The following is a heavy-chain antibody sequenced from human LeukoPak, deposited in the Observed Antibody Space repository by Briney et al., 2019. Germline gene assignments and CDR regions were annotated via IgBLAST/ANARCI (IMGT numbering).Heavy chain of an antibody. D-gene: IGHD3-9*01. CDR3: AKRYFGNYYFDF. CDR2: IHSDGTT. J-gene: IGHJ4*02. Sequence: GGSLRLSCAASGFTVSSNYMSWVRQAPGKGLEWVSGIHSDGTTYYADSVKGRFTISRDNSKNTLYLQMKSLTAEDTAIYYCAKRYFGNYYFDFWGQGTLVTVSS. CDR1: GFTVSSNY. V-gene: IGHV3-53*01.